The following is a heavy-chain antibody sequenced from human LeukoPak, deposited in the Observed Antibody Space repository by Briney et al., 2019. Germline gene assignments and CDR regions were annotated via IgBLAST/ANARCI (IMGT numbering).Heavy chain of an antibody. CDR3: AREPSSGLSVRYYYMDV. D-gene: IGHD3-10*01. Sequence: GGSLRLSCAASGFTFSSYSMNWVRQAPGKGLEWVSSISSSSSYIYYADSVKGRFTISRDNAKNSLYLQMNSLRAEDTAVYYCAREPSSGLSVRYYYMDVWGKGTAVTVSS. J-gene: IGHJ6*03. CDR1: GFTFSSYS. CDR2: ISSSSSYI. V-gene: IGHV3-21*01.